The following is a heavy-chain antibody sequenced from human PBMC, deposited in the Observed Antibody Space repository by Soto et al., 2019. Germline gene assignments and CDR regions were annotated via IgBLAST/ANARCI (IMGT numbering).Heavy chain of an antibody. CDR3: AREGSVDCRTPCCRNYYRDV. Sequence: VQLVESGGGLVQPGGSLRLSCAASGFTFSNYWMTWVRQAPGKGLEWVATIKEDGSEKYHVDSLKGRFTISRDNAKNLLNLQMNGLRAEDTAVYFCAREGSVDCRTPCCRNYYRDVGRKGITVAVS. J-gene: IGHJ6*03. D-gene: IGHD2-15*01. CDR2: IKEDGSEK. V-gene: IGHV3-7*01. CDR1: GFTFSNYW.